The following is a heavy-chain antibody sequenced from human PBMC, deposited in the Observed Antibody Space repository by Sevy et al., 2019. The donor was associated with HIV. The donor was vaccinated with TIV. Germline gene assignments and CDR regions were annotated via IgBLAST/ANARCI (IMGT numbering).Heavy chain of an antibody. CDR3: ARDEVGALNHDAFDM. D-gene: IGHD1-26*01. CDR2: INHSGST. CDR1: GGSFSGYY. J-gene: IGHJ3*02. V-gene: IGHV4-34*01. Sequence: PSETLSLTCAVYGGSFSGYYWSWIRQPPGKGLEWIGEINHSGSTKYNPSLKGRVTISVDKSKNQFSLKLSSVTAADTGVYYCARDEVGALNHDAFDMWGQGTMVTVSS.